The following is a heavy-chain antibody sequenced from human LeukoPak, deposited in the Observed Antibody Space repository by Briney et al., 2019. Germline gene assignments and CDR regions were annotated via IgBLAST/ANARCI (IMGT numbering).Heavy chain of an antibody. V-gene: IGHV4-30-2*01. D-gene: IGHD6-13*01. CDR2: IYHSGST. J-gene: IGHJ4*02. CDR1: GGSISSYS. CDR3: ARGDRGSSWPFDY. Sequence: SETLSLTCTVSGGSISSYSWSWIRQPPGKGLEWIGYIYHSGSTYYNPSLKSRVTISVDRSKNQFSLKLSSVTAADTAVYYCARGDRGSSWPFDYWGQGTLVTVSS.